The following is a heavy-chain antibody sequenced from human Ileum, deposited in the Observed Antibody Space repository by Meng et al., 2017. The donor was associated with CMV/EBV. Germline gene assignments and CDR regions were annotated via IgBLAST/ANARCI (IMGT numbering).Heavy chain of an antibody. V-gene: IGHV3-23*03. CDR3: AKDLDRLCSSTSCYTGMDV. CDR2: IYRGAYST. J-gene: IGHJ6*02. Sequence: FIRYAMSWVPHAPGEGLEWVSMIYRGAYSTYYADSVKGRFTISRDNSTSTLYLQMNNLKAEDTAIYYCAKDLDRLCSSTSCYTGMDVLGQGTTVTVSS. CDR1: FIRYA. D-gene: IGHD2-2*02.